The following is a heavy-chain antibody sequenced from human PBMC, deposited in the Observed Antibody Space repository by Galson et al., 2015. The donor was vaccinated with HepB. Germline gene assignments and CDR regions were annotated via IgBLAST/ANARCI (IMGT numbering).Heavy chain of an antibody. D-gene: IGHD6-13*01. CDR2: IYYSGST. CDR3: ARAILPLAAAGTWFDP. Sequence: SETLSLTCTVSGGSISSYYWSWIRQPPGKGLEWIGYIYYSGSTNYNPSLKSRVTISVDTSKNQFSLKLSSVTAADTAVYYCARAILPLAAAGTWFDPWGQGTLVTVSS. V-gene: IGHV4-59*01. J-gene: IGHJ5*02. CDR1: GGSISSYY.